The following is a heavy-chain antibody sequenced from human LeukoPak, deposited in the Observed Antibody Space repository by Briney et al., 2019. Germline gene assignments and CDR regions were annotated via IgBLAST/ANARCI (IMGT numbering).Heavy chain of an antibody. V-gene: IGHV4-34*01. J-gene: IGHJ4*02. CDR2: INHSGST. CDR1: GGSFSGYY. CDR3: ARGVYDFWSGLIDY. Sequence: PSETLSLTCAVYGGSFSGYYWSWIRQPPGKGLEWIGEINHSGSTNYNPSLKSRVTISVDTSKNQFSLKLSSVTAAGTAVYYCARGVYDFWSGLIDYWGQGTLVTVSS. D-gene: IGHD3-3*01.